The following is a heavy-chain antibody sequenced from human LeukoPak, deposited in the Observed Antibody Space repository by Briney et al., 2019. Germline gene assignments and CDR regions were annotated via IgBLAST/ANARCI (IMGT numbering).Heavy chain of an antibody. CDR3: ARTVMTTVTTRSYYYYGMDV. CDR1: GGSISSYY. V-gene: IGHV4-59*08. D-gene: IGHD4-17*01. CDR2: IYYSGST. Sequence: SETLSLTCTVSGGSISSYYWSWIRQPPGKGLEWIGYIYYSGSTNYNPSLKSRVTISVDTSKNQFSLKLSSVTAADTAVYYCARTVMTTVTTRSYYYYGMDVWGQGTTVTVSS. J-gene: IGHJ6*02.